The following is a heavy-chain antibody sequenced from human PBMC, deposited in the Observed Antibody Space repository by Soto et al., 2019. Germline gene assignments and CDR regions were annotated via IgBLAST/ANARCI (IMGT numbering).Heavy chain of an antibody. V-gene: IGHV3-33*01. Sequence: GGSLRLSCVTSGFAFSNFGMHWVRQAPGKGLEWLAVISYDGKKIFYAGSVKGRFTISRDNSKNTLYLQMNSLRAEDTAVYYCAHFDWFIDYWGQGTLVTVSS. D-gene: IGHD3-9*01. CDR3: AHFDWFIDY. CDR1: GFAFSNFG. CDR2: ISYDGKKI. J-gene: IGHJ4*02.